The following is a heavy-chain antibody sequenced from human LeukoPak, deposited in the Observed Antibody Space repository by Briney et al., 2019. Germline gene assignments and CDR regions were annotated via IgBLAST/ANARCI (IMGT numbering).Heavy chain of an antibody. CDR1: GYTFTSYY. CDR3: ASGWAYYDFWSGPGGDAFDI. CDR2: INPSGGST. Sequence: GASVKVSCKASGYTFTSYYMHWVRQAPGQGLEWMGIINPSGGSTSYAQKFQGRVTMTRDTSTSTVYMELSSLRSEDTAVYYCASGWAYYDFWSGPGGDAFDIWGQGTMVTVSS. D-gene: IGHD3-3*01. J-gene: IGHJ3*02. V-gene: IGHV1-46*01.